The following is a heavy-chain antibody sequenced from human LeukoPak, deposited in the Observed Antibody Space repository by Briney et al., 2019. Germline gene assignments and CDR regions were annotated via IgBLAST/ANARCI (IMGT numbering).Heavy chain of an antibody. J-gene: IGHJ4*02. Sequence: SETLSLTCTVSGGSISSSNYFWGWIRQAPGKGLEWIGRIYYSGSTYYNPSLKSRVTIAADMSKNQFSLRLYSVSAADTAVYYCGRESVEMGTIHSDYWGQGTLVSVCS. D-gene: IGHD5-24*01. CDR2: IYYSGST. CDR1: GGSISSSNYF. V-gene: IGHV4-39*07. CDR3: GRESVEMGTIHSDY.